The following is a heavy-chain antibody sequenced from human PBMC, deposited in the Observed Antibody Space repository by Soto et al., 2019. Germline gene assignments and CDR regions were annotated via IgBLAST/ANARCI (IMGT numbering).Heavy chain of an antibody. D-gene: IGHD3-22*01. CDR3: ARDRYYDSLDAFDI. V-gene: IGHV1-69*13. Sequence: GASVKVSCKASGGTFSSYAISWVRQAPGQGLEWMGGIIPIFGTANYAQKFQGRVTITADESTSTAYMELSSLRSEDTAVYYCARDRYYDSLDAFDISGHGQWSPSPQ. CDR2: IIPIFGTA. J-gene: IGHJ3*02. CDR1: GGTFSSYA.